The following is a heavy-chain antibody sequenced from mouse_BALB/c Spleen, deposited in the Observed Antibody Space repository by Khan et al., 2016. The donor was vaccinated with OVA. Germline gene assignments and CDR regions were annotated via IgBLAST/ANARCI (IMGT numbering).Heavy chain of an antibody. CDR1: GFSLTDFG. D-gene: IGHD2-3*01. V-gene: IGHV2-6-7*01. Sequence: VQLQESGPGLVAPSQSLSITCTVSGFSLTDFGVNWIRQPPGKGLAWLGMIWGDGSTDYNSALKSRLSISRDNSKSQVFLKMNSLQTDDTARYYCAREGNGYYGFAAWGQGTLVTVSA. CDR3: AREGNGYYGFAA. J-gene: IGHJ3*01. CDR2: IWGDGST.